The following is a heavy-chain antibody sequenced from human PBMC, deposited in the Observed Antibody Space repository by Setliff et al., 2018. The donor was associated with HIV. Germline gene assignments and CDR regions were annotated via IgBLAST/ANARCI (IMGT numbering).Heavy chain of an antibody. J-gene: IGHJ4*02. Sequence: GGSLSLPRQASGFTHSNAWLSWVRQAPGKGLAWVGRIKRKTDGGTTDYRAPVKGRFTISRDDPKDTVYLQMNSLKTADTPVYYCTTDTLIFGVVINGRYFDYWGQGTLVTVSS. CDR2: IKRKTDGGTT. CDR1: GFTHSNAW. V-gene: IGHV3-15*01. D-gene: IGHD3-3*01. CDR3: TTDTLIFGVVINGRYFDY.